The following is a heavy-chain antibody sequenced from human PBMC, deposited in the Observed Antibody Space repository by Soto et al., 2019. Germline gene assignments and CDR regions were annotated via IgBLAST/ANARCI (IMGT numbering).Heavy chain of an antibody. CDR1: GGSVTSGSHY. V-gene: IGHV4-61*01. Sequence: SETLSLTCTVSGGSVTSGSHYWSWIRQPPGKGLEWIGYIYNGGSTNYNPSLKSRVTISLDTSKNQFSLELTSVTAADTAVYYCASEIGASIGYSCFDPWGQGTLVTVSS. CDR2: IYNGGST. J-gene: IGHJ5*02. CDR3: ASEIGASIGYSCFDP. D-gene: IGHD3-16*01.